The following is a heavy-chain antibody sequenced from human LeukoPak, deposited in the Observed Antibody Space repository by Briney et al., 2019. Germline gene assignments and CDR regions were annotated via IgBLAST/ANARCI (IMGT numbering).Heavy chain of an antibody. D-gene: IGHD3-10*01. Sequence: SETLSLTCTVSGYSITRGYYWGWIRQPPGKGLEWIESIYHSGSTYYNPSLKSRVVISVDTSKNQFSLNLNSVTAADTAVYYCARSGPYYYHYMDVWGKGTTVTVSS. CDR1: GYSITRGYY. CDR3: ARSGPYYYHYMDV. V-gene: IGHV4-38-2*02. J-gene: IGHJ6*03. CDR2: IYHSGST.